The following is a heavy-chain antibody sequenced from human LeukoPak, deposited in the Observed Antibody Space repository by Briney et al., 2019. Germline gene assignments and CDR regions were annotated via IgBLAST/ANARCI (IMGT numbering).Heavy chain of an antibody. V-gene: IGHV4-61*02. CDR3: ARLYSKGIDY. D-gene: IGHD6-13*01. CDR1: GGSISSGSYY. CDR2: IYTSGST. Sequence: SQTLSLTCTVSGGSISSGSYYWSWIRQPAGKGLEWIGRIYTSGSTNYNPSLKSRVTISVDTSKNQFSLKLSSVTAADTAVYYCARLYSKGIDYWGQGTLVTVSS. J-gene: IGHJ4*02.